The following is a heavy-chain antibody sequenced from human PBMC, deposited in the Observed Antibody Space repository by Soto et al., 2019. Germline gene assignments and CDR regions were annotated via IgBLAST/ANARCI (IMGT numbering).Heavy chain of an antibody. D-gene: IGHD3-22*01. CDR3: ARDSLYYDSSGYCGYFDY. V-gene: IGHV3-30-3*01. Sequence: QVQLVESGGGVVQPGRSLRLSCAASGFTFSSYAMHWVRQAPGKGLEWVTSISYDGSNKYYADSVKGRFTISRDNSKNTLYLQMSSLRAEDTAGYYFARDSLYYDSSGYCGYFDYWGQGTLVTVSS. CDR1: GFTFSSYA. CDR2: ISYDGSNK. J-gene: IGHJ4*02.